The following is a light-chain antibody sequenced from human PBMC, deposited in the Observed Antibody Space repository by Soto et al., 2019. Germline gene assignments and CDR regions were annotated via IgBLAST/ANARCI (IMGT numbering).Light chain of an antibody. CDR1: QSVSSSY. Sequence: EIVLTQSPGTLSLSPGERVTLSCRASQSVSSSYLAWYQQKPGQAPRLLIYGVSNRATDIPDRFTGSGSGTDFTLTITRLEPEDFEVYYCQKYGNSPFTFGQGTKGISN. V-gene: IGKV3-20*01. J-gene: IGKJ3*01. CDR2: GVS. CDR3: QKYGNSPFT.